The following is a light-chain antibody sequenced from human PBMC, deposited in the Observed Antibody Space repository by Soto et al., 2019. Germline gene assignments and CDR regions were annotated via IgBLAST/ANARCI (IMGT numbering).Light chain of an antibody. Sequence: QSVLTQPPSASGTLGQRVTISCSGSSSNIGSNTVNWYQQLPGTAPKLLIYSNNQRPSGVPDRFSGSKSGTSASLAISGLQSEDEADYYCAAWDDSPNYVFGTGTKVTVL. V-gene: IGLV1-44*01. J-gene: IGLJ1*01. CDR2: SNN. CDR1: SSNIGSNT. CDR3: AAWDDSPNYV.